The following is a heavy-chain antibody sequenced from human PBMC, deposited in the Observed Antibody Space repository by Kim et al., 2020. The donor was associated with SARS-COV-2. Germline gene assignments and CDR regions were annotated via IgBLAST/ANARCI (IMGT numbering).Heavy chain of an antibody. V-gene: IGHV1-18*01. D-gene: IGHD5-12*01. CDR2: ISAYNGNT. J-gene: IGHJ3*02. CDR1: GYTFTSYG. Sequence: ASVKVSCKASGYTFTSYGISWVRQAPGQGLEWMGWISAYNGNTNYAQKLQGRVTMTTDTSTSTAYMELRSLRSDDTAVYYCARDPGSGYPPPRAFDIWGQGTMVTVSS. CDR3: ARDPGSGYPPPRAFDI.